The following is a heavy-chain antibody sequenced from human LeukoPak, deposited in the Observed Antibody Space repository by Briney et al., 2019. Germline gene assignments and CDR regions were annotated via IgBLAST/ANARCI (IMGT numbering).Heavy chain of an antibody. CDR3: ARARYSGGWYAVRGATFGY. J-gene: IGHJ4*02. D-gene: IGHD6-19*01. Sequence: ASVKVSCKASGYTFTGYYMHWVRQAPGQGLEWMGWINPNSGGTNYAQKFQGRVTMTRDTSISTAYMELSRLRSDDTAVYYCARARYSGGWYAVRGATFGYWGQGTLVTVSS. CDR2: INPNSGGT. CDR1: GYTFTGYY. V-gene: IGHV1-2*02.